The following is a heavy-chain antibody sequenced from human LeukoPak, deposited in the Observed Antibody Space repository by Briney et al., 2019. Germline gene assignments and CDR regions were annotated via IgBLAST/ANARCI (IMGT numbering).Heavy chain of an antibody. J-gene: IGHJ4*02. CDR1: GFTFSDYY. D-gene: IGHD3-22*01. V-gene: IGHV3-11*01. CDR2: ISTSGSTI. CDR3: ARDPGYYYDPL. Sequence: GGSLGLSCAASGFTFSDYYMSWIRQAPGKGLEWISYISTSGSTICYADSVKGRFTISRDNAKNSLYLQMNSLRAEDTAIYYCARDPGYYYDPLWGQGTLVTVSS.